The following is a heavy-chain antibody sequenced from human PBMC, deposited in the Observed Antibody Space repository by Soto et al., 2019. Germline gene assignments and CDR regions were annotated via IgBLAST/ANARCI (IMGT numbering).Heavy chain of an antibody. CDR1: GYTFTGYY. CDR3: ARDLSPPPSTHDSSGYGMDV. CDR2: INPNSGGT. Sequence: ASVKVSCKASGYTFTGYYMHWVRQAPGQGLEWMGWINPNSGGTNYAQKFQGRVTMTRDTSISTAYMELSRLRSDDTAVYYCARDLSPPPSTHDSSGYGMDVWGQGTTVTVAS. D-gene: IGHD3-22*01. V-gene: IGHV1-2*02. J-gene: IGHJ6*02.